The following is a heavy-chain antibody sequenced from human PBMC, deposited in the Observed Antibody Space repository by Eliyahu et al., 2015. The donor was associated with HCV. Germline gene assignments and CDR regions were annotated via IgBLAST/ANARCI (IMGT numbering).Heavy chain of an antibody. J-gene: IGHJ6*02. V-gene: IGHV3-21*01. D-gene: IGHD6-6*01. CDR2: ISSSSSYI. CDR1: GFTFXSYS. Sequence: EVQLVESGGGLVKPGGSLRLSCAASGFTFXSYSMNWVRQAPGKGLEWVSSISSSSSYIYYADSVKGRFTISRDNAKNSLYLQMNSLRAEDTAVYYCARGQLAPFSVYYGMDVWGQGTTVTVSS. CDR3: ARGQLAPFSVYYGMDV.